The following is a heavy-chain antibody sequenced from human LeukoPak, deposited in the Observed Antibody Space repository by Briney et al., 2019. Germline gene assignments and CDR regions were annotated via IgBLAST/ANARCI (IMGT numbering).Heavy chain of an antibody. CDR3: AKDDRYCSGGSCYSNWFDP. Sequence: GGSLRLSCAASGFTFSSYAMSWVRQAPGKGLEWVSAISGSGGSTYYADSVEGRFTISRDNSKNTLYLQMNSLRAEDTAVYYCAKDDRYCSGGSCYSNWFDPWGQGTLVTVSS. CDR1: GFTFSSYA. V-gene: IGHV3-23*01. J-gene: IGHJ5*02. CDR2: ISGSGGST. D-gene: IGHD2-15*01.